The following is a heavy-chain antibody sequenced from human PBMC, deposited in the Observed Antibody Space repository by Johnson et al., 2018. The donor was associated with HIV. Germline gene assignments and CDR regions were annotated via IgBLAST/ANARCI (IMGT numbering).Heavy chain of an antibody. Sequence: QVQLVESGGGLVKPGGSLRLSCAASGFTFSDYYMRWIRQAPGKGLEWVSYISSSGSTIYYADSVKGRFTISRDNAKNSLSLQMNSLRAEDTALYYCSRDFVAFGECTAFDIWGQGTMVTVSS. J-gene: IGHJ3*02. CDR2: ISSSGSTI. V-gene: IGHV3-11*01. D-gene: IGHD3-10*01. CDR1: GFTFSDYY. CDR3: SRDFVAFGECTAFDI.